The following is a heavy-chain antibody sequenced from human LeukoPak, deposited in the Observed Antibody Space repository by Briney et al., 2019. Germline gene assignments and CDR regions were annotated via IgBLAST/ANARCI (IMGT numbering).Heavy chain of an antibody. D-gene: IGHD3-22*01. CDR1: GYTFTGYY. J-gene: IGHJ4*02. CDR2: INPNRGGA. Sequence: ASVKVSCKASGYTFTGYYMHWVRQAPGQGREWMGRINPNRGGAYYAQKFEDRVTMTRDTPISRAYMELSRLTSDDTAVYYCARGPRSSSGYYEFDYWGQGTLVTVSS. V-gene: IGHV1-2*06. CDR3: ARGPRSSSGYYEFDY.